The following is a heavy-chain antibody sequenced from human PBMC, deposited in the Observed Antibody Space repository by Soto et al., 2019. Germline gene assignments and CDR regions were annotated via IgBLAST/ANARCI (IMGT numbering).Heavy chain of an antibody. D-gene: IGHD2-15*01. V-gene: IGHV3-23*01. CDR3: AEERGLLADCNFDL. Sequence: EVQLLESGGGLVQPGGSLRLSCAASGFTFSSYAMTWVRQAPGKGPEWVSGISGSGGRTYYADSVEGRFTISRDTSKNTLYLQMNSLQAEDTPVYYCAEERGLLADCNFDLWRSGTLVTVSS. CDR1: GFTFSSYA. J-gene: IGHJ2*01. CDR2: ISGSGGRT.